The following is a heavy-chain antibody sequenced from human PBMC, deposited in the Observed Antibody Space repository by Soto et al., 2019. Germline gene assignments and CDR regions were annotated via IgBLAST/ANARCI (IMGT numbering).Heavy chain of an antibody. CDR3: AKDETNNDLLPFSF. CDR2: ISGSGGST. D-gene: IGHD1-1*01. Sequence: LRLSCAASGFTFSSYAMSWVRQAPGKGLEWVSAISGSGGSTYYADSVKGRFTISRDKYKNTMYLQMKSLRAEDTAVYYCAKDETNNDLLPFSFWGEVTLSTVSA. CDR1: GFTFSSYA. J-gene: IGHJ4*02. V-gene: IGHV3-23*01.